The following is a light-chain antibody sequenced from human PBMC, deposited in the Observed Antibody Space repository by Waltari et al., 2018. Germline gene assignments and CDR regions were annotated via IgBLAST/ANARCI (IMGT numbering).Light chain of an antibody. V-gene: IGLV1-44*01. CDR3: ATWDASLNGRV. CDR1: SSNIGSNT. J-gene: IGLJ3*02. CDR2: ENS. Sequence: QSVLTQPPSASGTPGQRVTISCSGSSSNIGSNTVNWYQYPPGTAPKLLIYENSQLPAGVPDRFPGSKSGTSAALAISGLQSDDEADYYCATWDASLNGRVFGGGTKLTVL.